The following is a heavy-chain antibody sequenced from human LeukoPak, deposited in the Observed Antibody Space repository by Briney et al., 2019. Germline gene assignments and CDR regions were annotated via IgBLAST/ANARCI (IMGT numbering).Heavy chain of an antibody. J-gene: IGHJ4*02. CDR2: ISSSSSYI. Sequence: GGSLRLSCAASGFTFSSYWMSWVRQAPGKGLEWVSSISSSSSYIYYADSVKGRFTISRDNAKNSLYLQMNSLRAEDTAVYYCARVYRRGYSGYDYGYRGQGTLVTVSS. V-gene: IGHV3-21*01. CDR1: GFTFSSYW. CDR3: ARVYRRGYSGYDYGY. D-gene: IGHD5-12*01.